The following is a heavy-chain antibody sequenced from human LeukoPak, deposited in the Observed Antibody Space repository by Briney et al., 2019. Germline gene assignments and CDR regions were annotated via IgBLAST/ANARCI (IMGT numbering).Heavy chain of an antibody. CDR2: IHASGPT. J-gene: IGHJ4*02. CDR3: ARHDAGIAARPFDN. D-gene: IGHD6-6*01. V-gene: IGHV4-4*09. Sequence: SETLSLTCTVSGGSISTYYWSWIRRPPGKGLEWIAYIHASGPTNYNPSLKSRITISVDTSKNQFSLKLSSVTAADTAVYYCARHDAGIAARPFDNWGQGALVTVSS. CDR1: GGSISTYY.